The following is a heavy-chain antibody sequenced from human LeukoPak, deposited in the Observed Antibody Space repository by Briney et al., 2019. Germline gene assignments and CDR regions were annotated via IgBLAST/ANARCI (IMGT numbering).Heavy chain of an antibody. CDR3: AKDFTVARW. CDR1: GFTFSSYA. Sequence: GGSLRLSCAASGFTFSSYAMHWVRQAPGKGLEWVAVISYDGSNKYYADSVKGRFTISRDNSKNTLYLQMNSLRAEDTAVYYCAKDFTVARWGGQGTLVTVSS. D-gene: IGHD4-23*01. V-gene: IGHV3-30-3*01. CDR2: ISYDGSNK. J-gene: IGHJ4*02.